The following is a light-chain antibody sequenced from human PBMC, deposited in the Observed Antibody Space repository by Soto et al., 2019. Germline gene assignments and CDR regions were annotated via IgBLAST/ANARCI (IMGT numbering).Light chain of an antibody. CDR1: SGHSSYA. V-gene: IGLV4-69*01. J-gene: IGLJ2*01. CDR2: LNSDGSH. CDR3: QTWGTGRV. Sequence: QPVLTQSPSASASLGASVKLTCTLSSGHSSYAIAWHQQQPEKGPRYLMKLNSDGSHSKGDGIPDRFSGSSSGAERYLTIASLQSEDEADYSCQTWGTGRVFGGGTKLTVL.